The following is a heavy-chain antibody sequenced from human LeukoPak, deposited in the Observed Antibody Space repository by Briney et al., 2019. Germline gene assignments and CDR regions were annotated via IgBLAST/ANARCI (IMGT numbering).Heavy chain of an antibody. Sequence: NPSETLSLTCTVSGGSISGYYWNWIRQPPGKGLEWIGYIYYSGSTNYNPSLKSRVTISVDTSKNQSSLKLNSVTAADTAVYYCARIEYYDNGYYFDYWGQGTLVTVSS. J-gene: IGHJ4*02. CDR2: IYYSGST. CDR3: ARIEYYDNGYYFDY. CDR1: GGSISGYY. D-gene: IGHD3-22*01. V-gene: IGHV4-59*01.